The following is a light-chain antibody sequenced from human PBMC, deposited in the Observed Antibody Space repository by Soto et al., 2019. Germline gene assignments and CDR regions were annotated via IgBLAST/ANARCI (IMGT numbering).Light chain of an antibody. CDR3: HSRA. CDR2: DAS. Sequence: DIQLTQTPSTLPASVGDEVTITCRASQTISRWLALYQQKPGRAPKLLIYDASTLESGVPSRFSGSGSETEFTLTISRLRPDDFATYFCHSRAFGQGTRLEIK. J-gene: IGKJ5*01. CDR1: QTISRW. V-gene: IGKV1-5*01.